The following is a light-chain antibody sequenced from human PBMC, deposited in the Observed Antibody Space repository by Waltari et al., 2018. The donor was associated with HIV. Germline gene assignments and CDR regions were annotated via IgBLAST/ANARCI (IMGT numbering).Light chain of an antibody. Sequence: SYDLPHTPSLSFSPAQTARLNCSRCALPQPYSSWYRQKAGQAPVLLIYKDIERPSGIPERISGSESGTGITLTISGVQAEDEGDYFCQSTDFDGTWVFGGGTRLTVL. CDR2: KDI. CDR3: QSTDFDGTWV. V-gene: IGLV3-25*03. CDR1: ALPQPY. J-gene: IGLJ3*02.